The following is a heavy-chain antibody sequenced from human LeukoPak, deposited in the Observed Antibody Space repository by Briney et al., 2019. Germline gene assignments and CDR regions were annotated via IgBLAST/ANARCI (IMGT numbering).Heavy chain of an antibody. V-gene: IGHV3-49*04. CDR2: IRSKAYGGTT. Sequence: PGRSLRLSCTASGFTFGDYAMSWVRQAPGKGLEWVGFIRSKAYGGTTEYAASVKGRFTISRDDSKSIAYLQMNSLKTEDTAVYYCTRDRWIAAAAPQDYWGQGTLVTVSS. CDR3: TRDRWIAAAAPQDY. CDR1: GFTFGDYA. J-gene: IGHJ4*02. D-gene: IGHD6-13*01.